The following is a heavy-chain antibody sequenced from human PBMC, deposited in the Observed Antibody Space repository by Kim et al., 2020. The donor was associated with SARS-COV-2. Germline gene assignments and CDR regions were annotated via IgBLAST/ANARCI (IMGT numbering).Heavy chain of an antibody. CDR1: GFTFDDVG. CDR3: TTRGGLATYAWGY. D-gene: IGHD3-16*01. CDR2: ISWSTGGGAT. J-gene: IGHJ4*01. V-gene: IGHV3-15*01. Sequence: GGSLRLSCAASGFTFDDVGMYWVRQTPGRGLEWVGRISWSTGGGATDYAAPVRCSITISSADKNPPLQMQMRSPDTEATADYYYTTRGGLATYAWGYWG.